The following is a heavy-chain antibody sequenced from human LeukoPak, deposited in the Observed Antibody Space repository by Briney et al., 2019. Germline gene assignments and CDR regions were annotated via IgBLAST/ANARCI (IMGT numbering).Heavy chain of an antibody. CDR3: ARGPGAYFDF. CDR2: IYTAGST. D-gene: IGHD1-14*01. J-gene: IGHJ4*02. CDR1: GFTVSSNY. V-gene: IGHV3-53*01. Sequence: GGSLRLSCAASGFTVSSNYMSWVRQAPGKGLEWVSVIYTAGSTKYADSVKGRFTISRDNSKNTLYLQMNSLRAEDTAVYYCARGPGAYFDFWGQGTLVTVSS.